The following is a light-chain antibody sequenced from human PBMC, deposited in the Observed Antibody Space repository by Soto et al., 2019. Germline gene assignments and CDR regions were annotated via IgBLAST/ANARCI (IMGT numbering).Light chain of an antibody. CDR2: AAS. V-gene: IGKV1-9*01. CDR1: QDVSSY. CDR3: QQVNSFPVT. Sequence: DIQLTQSPSFLSASIGDRVTITCRASQDVSSYLAWYQQRPGKAPKLLIYAASTLQSGVPSRFSGSGSGTEFTLTISSLQPEDFATYYCQQVNSFPVTFDGGTKVEIK. J-gene: IGKJ4*01.